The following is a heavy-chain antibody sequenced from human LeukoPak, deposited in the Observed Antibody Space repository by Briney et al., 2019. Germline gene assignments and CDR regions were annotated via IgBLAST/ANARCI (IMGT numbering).Heavy chain of an antibody. CDR3: ARIDFWSGYSPYFDY. Sequence: SETLSLTCTVSGGSISSYYWSWIRQPPGKGLEWIGYIYYSGSTNYNPSLKSRVTISVDTSKNQFSLKLSSVTAADTAVYYCARIDFWSGYSPYFDYWGQGTLVTVSS. D-gene: IGHD3-3*01. CDR2: IYYSGST. CDR1: GGSISSYY. J-gene: IGHJ4*02. V-gene: IGHV4-59*01.